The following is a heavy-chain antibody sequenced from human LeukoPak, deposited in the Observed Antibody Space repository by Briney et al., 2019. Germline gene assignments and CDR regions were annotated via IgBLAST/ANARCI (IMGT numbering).Heavy chain of an antibody. CDR1: GYTFTSYY. CDR2: INPSGGST. D-gene: IGHD5-12*01. Sequence: ASVKVSCKASGYTFTSYYRHWVRQAPGQGLEWMGIINPSGGSTSYAQKFQGRVTMTRDTSTSTVYMELSSLRSEDTAVYYCARDSGYDLRVLDYYGMDVWGQGTSVTVSS. J-gene: IGHJ6*02. CDR3: ARDSGYDLRVLDYYGMDV. V-gene: IGHV1-46*01.